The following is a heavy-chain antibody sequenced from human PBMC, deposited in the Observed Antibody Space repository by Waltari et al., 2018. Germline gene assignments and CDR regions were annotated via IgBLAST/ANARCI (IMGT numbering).Heavy chain of an antibody. J-gene: IGHJ4*02. V-gene: IGHV1-69*05. D-gene: IGHD3-22*01. CDR1: GGTFSSYA. CDR3: ARESRVRSGYYSVGGYFDY. CDR2: ILPFLGTA. Sequence: QVQLVQSGAAVKKPGSSVKVSCKASGGTFSSYAISWVRQAPGQGLEWMGGILPFLGTANYAQNVQRRVTIPTDESTSTAYMGLRSLRSEDTAVYYCARESRVRSGYYSVGGYFDYWGQGTLVTVSS.